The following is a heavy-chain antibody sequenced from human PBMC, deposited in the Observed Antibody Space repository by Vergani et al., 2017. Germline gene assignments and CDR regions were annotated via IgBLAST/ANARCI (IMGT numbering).Heavy chain of an antibody. CDR2: ISSSSSTI. CDR3: AKDRYSSGWEQPFDY. V-gene: IGHV3-48*01. J-gene: IGHJ4*02. Sequence: EVQLVESGGGLVQPGGSLRLSCAASGFTFSSYSMNWVRQAPGKGLEWVSYISSSSSTIYYADSVKGRFTISRDNAKNSLYLQMNSLRAEDTAVYYCAKDRYSSGWEQPFDYWGQGTLVTVSS. CDR1: GFTFSSYS. D-gene: IGHD6-19*01.